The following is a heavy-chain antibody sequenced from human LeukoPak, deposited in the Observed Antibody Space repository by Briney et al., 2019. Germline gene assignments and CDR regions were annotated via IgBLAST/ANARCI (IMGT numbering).Heavy chain of an antibody. J-gene: IGHJ4*02. CDR3: ARDKITSGYYFDY. CDR1: GLTFSSYW. CDR2: IKQDGSDK. D-gene: IGHD3-10*01. Sequence: GGSLRLSCVVSGLTFSSYWMSWVRQAPGKGLEWVANIKQDGSDKYYVDSVKGRFTISRDNAKKSLYLQMNSLRVEDTAVYYCARDKITSGYYFDYWGQGTLVTVSS. V-gene: IGHV3-7*01.